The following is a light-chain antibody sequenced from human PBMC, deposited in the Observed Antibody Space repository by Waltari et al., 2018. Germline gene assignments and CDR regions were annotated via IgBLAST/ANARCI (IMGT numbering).Light chain of an antibody. CDR2: GNS. V-gene: IGLV1-40*01. CDR1: SSNIGADFL. J-gene: IGLJ3*02. CDR3: QAYDNNLNNWV. Sequence: QSVLTQPPSVSGAPGQRVTISCAGTSSNIGADFLVPCYRKLPGTAPTLLIYGNSNRPSGSPDRFSGSKSGTSASLAITGLQADDEADYYCQAYDNNLNNWVFGGGTRLTVL.